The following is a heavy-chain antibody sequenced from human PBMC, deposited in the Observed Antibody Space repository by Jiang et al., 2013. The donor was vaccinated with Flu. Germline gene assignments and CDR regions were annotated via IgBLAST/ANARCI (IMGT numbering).Heavy chain of an antibody. V-gene: IGHV1-69*01. CDR3: ARDQGLGGSWTPNWFDP. J-gene: IGHJ5*02. Sequence: GAEVKKPGSSVKVSCKASGGTFSSYAISWVRQAPGQGLEWMGGIIPIFGTANYAQKFQGRVTITADESTSTAYMELSSLRSEDTAVYYCARDQGLGGSWTPNWFDPWGQGTLVTVSS. CDR2: IIPIFGTA. D-gene: IGHD2-15*01. CDR1: GGTFSSYA.